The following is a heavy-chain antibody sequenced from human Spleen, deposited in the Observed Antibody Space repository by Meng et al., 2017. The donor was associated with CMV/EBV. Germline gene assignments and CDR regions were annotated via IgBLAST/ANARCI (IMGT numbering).Heavy chain of an antibody. V-gene: IGHV1-18*01. J-gene: IGHJ4*02. D-gene: IGHD2-2*01. CDR3: ARVPDVVVPAAVDFDY. Sequence: ASVKVSRKASGYTFTSYGISWVRQAPGQGLEWMGWISAYNGNTNYAQKLQGRVTMTTDTSTSTAYMELRSLRSDDTAVYYCARVPDVVVPAAVDFDYWGQGTLVTVSS. CDR2: ISAYNGNT. CDR1: GYTFTSYG.